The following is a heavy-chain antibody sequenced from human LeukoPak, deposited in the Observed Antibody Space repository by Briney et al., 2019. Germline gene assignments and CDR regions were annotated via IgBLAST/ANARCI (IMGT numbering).Heavy chain of an antibody. CDR1: GGSYSGYY. V-gene: IGHV4-34*01. J-gene: IGHJ4*02. CDR3: AAADGNYDILTGHLSLFYFDY. Sequence: SETLSLTCAVYGGSYSGYYWSWIRQPPGKGLEWIGEINHSGSTNYNPSLKSRVTISVDTSKNQFSLRLRSVTAADTAVYYCAAADGNYDILTGHLSLFYFDYWGQGTLVTVSS. CDR2: INHSGST. D-gene: IGHD3-9*01.